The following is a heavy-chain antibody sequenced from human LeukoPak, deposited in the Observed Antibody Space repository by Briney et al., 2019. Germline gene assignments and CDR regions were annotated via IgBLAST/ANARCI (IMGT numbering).Heavy chain of an antibody. CDR1: GGSISSSSYY. CDR3: ARMPSYGGNSGSFDY. CDR2: IYYSGST. V-gene: IGHV4-39*07. Sequence: SETLSLTCTVSGGSISSSSYYWGWIRQPPGKGLEWIGSIYYSGSTYYNPSLKSRVTISVDTSKNQFSLKLSSVTAADTAVYYCARMPSYGGNSGSFDYWGQGTLVTVSS. D-gene: IGHD4-23*01. J-gene: IGHJ4*02.